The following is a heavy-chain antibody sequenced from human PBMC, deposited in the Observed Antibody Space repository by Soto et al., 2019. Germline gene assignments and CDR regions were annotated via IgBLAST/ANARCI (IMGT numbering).Heavy chain of an antibody. CDR2: IGYDGSNK. CDR3: ARDGVGYYDSSGYSAYFQH. D-gene: IGHD3-22*01. V-gene: IGHV3-33*01. J-gene: IGHJ1*01. Sequence: QVQLVESGGGVVQPGRSLRLSCAASGFTFSNYGMHWVRQAPGKGLEWVAVIGYDGSNKYYADSVKGRFTISRDNSKNTLYLQMNSLRAEDTAVYYCARDGVGYYDSSGYSAYFQHWGQGTLVTVSS. CDR1: GFTFSNYG.